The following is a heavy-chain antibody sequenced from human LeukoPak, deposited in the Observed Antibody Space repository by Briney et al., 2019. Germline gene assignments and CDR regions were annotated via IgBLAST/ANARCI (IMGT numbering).Heavy chain of an antibody. CDR1: GFTFSSYA. CDR3: ADTPGYCSGGSCARAIDY. Sequence: PGGSLRLSCAASGFTFSSYAMSWVRQAPGKGLEWVSAISGSGGSTYYADSVKGRFTISRDNSKNTLYLQMNSLRAKDTAVYYCADTPGYCSGGSCARAIDYWGQGTLVTVSS. CDR2: ISGSGGST. D-gene: IGHD2-15*01. V-gene: IGHV3-23*01. J-gene: IGHJ4*02.